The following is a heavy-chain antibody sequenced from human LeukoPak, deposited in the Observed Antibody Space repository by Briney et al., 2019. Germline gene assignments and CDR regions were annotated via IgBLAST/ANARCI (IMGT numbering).Heavy chain of an antibody. D-gene: IGHD6-6*01. CDR2: ISHSGST. CDR1: GGSFSGYY. CDR3: ARALPSSSGPFDY. V-gene: IGHV4-34*01. Sequence: SETLSLTCAVYGGSFSGYYWSWIRQPPGKGLEWIGEISHSGSTNYNPSLKSRVTISVDTSKNQCSLKLSSVTAADTAVYYCARALPSSSGPFDYWGQGTLVTVSS. J-gene: IGHJ4*02.